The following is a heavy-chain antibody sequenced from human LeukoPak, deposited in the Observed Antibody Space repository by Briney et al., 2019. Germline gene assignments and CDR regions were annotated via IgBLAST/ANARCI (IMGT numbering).Heavy chain of an antibody. Sequence: GGSLRLPCAASGLTFSNYGMHWVRQAPGKGLEWVAVISHDGSNKYYADSVKGRFTISRDNSRNTLYVQMNSLRAEDTAVYYCAKGQAGSAWYMGLFDYWGQGTLVTVSS. CDR3: AKGQAGSAWYMGLFDY. J-gene: IGHJ4*02. CDR1: GLTFSNYG. D-gene: IGHD6-19*01. CDR2: ISHDGSNK. V-gene: IGHV3-30*18.